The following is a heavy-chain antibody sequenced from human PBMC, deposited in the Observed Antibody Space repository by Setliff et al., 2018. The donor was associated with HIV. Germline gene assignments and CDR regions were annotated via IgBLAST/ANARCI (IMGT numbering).Heavy chain of an antibody. D-gene: IGHD1-1*01. J-gene: IGHJ5*01. CDR3: AQEERDAYNYWFDY. V-gene: IGHV4-38-2*01. Sequence: PSETLSLTCAVSGYSISSGYYWGWIRQPPGKGLEWIGSIYHSGSTYYNPSLKSRVTISVDTSKTQFSLKLSSVTAADTAVYYCAQEERDAYNYWFDYWGQGTLVTVSS. CDR1: GYSISSGYY. CDR2: IYHSGST.